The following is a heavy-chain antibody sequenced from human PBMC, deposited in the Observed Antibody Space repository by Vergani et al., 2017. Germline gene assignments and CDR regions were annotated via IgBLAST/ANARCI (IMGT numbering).Heavy chain of an antibody. CDR2: IYYSGST. V-gene: IGHV4-39*07. Sequence: QLQLQESGPGLVKPSETLSLTCTVSGGSISSSSYYWGWIRQPPGKGLEWIGSIYYSGSTNYNPSLKSQVTISVDTSNNQFSLKLSSVTAADTAVYYCARDRSGGDQEGGWFDPWGQGTLVTVSS. J-gene: IGHJ5*02. CDR3: ARDRSGGDQEGGWFDP. CDR1: GGSISSSSYY. D-gene: IGHD2-21*02.